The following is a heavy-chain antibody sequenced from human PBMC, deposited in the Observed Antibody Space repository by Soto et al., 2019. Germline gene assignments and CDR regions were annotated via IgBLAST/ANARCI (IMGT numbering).Heavy chain of an antibody. J-gene: IGHJ3*02. CDR1: GYTFTSYA. V-gene: IGHV1-3*05. Sequence: QVQLVQSGAEEKKPGASVKVSCKASGYTFTSYAMHWVRQAPGQRLEWMGWINAGNGNTKYSQKFQGRVTITRDTYASTAYRERSSLRSEDTAVYYCARERDDAFDIWGQGTMVTVSS. CDR2: INAGNGNT. CDR3: ARERDDAFDI.